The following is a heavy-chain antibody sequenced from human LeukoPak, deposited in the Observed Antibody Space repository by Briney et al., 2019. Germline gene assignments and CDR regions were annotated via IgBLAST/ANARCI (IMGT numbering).Heavy chain of an antibody. CDR1: GGSISSYY. J-gene: IGHJ5*02. CDR2: IYTSGST. V-gene: IGHV4-4*07. D-gene: IGHD3/OR15-3a*01. Sequence: SETLSFTCTVFGGSISSYYWSWIRQPAGKGREWIGRIYTSGSTNYNPSLKSRVTTSVSTSKTQFSLKRSSVTAADTPVYYSGRVDFWNGHGWFDPWAQGTLVTVSS. CDR3: GRVDFWNGHGWFDP.